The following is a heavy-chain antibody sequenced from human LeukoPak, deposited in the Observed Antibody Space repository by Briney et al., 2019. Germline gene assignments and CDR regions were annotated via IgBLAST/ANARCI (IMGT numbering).Heavy chain of an antibody. Sequence: GGSLRLSCAASGFTFSSYGMHWVRQAPGKGLEWVAVISYDGSNKYYADSVKGRFTISRDNSKNTLYLQMNSLRAEDTAVYYCAKGAARNTLSAFDIWGQGTMVTVSS. CDR1: GFTFSSYG. CDR2: ISYDGSNK. J-gene: IGHJ3*02. V-gene: IGHV3-30*18. CDR3: AKGAARNTLSAFDI. D-gene: IGHD6-25*01.